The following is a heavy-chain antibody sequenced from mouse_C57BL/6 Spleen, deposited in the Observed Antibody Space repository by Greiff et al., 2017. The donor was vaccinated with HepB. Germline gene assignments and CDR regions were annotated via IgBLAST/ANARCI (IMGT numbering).Heavy chain of an antibody. J-gene: IGHJ4*01. D-gene: IGHD2-2*01. CDR2: INPGSGGT. CDR3: ARRGYGYDEGYYAMDY. CDR1: GYAFTNYL. Sequence: VQLQQSGAELVRPGTSVKVSCKASGYAFTNYLMEWVKQRPGQGLEWIGVINPGSGGTNYNEKFKGKATLTADKSSSTAYMQLSSLTSEDSAVYFCARRGYGYDEGYYAMDYWGQGTSVTVSS. V-gene: IGHV1-54*01.